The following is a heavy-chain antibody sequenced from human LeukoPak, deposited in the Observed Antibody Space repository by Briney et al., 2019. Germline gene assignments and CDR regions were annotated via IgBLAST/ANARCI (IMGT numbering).Heavy chain of an antibody. CDR1: GFTFTDHY. CDR3: VREGEGPLSKDFDY. V-gene: IGHV1-2*02. J-gene: IGHJ4*02. CDR2: IGPHSTFT. D-gene: IGHD2/OR15-2a*01. Sequence: GSVKVSCKSSGFTFTDHYIHWVRQGPGQGLEWMGYIGPHSTFTSSPQEFQGRVTMTRDASMSTAYMEQTRLTSDDTAVYYCVREGEGPLSKDFDYWGQGTLVTVSS.